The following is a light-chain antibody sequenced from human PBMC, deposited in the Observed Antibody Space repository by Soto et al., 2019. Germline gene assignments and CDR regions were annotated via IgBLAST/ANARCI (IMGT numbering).Light chain of an antibody. CDR2: KAS. Sequence: DIQMTQSPSTLSASVGDKVTITCRARQSVSNWLAWYQQKPGKAPNLLIYKASNLQSGVPSRFSGRGSGTEFTLTISTLQPDDIATYYCQQYNSYSWTFGQGTKVEIK. CDR3: QQYNSYSWT. J-gene: IGKJ1*01. V-gene: IGKV1-5*03. CDR1: QSVSNW.